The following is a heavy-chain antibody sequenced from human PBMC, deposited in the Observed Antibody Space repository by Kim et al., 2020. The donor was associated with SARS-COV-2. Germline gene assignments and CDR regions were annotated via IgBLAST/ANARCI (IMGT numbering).Heavy chain of an antibody. CDR3: ARDESSSWPNHDAFAI. J-gene: IGHJ3*02. Sequence: GGSLRLSCAASGFTFSSYEMNWVRQAPGKGLVWVSYIISSGSTIYYADSVKGRFTISRDNAKNSLFLQMNSLSAEATAVYYCARDESSSWPNHDAFAIWGQGTMVTVSS. CDR1: GFTFSSYE. CDR2: IISSGSTI. D-gene: IGHD6-13*01. V-gene: IGHV3-48*03.